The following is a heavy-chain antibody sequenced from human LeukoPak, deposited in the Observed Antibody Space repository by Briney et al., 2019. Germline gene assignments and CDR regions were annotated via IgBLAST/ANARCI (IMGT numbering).Heavy chain of an antibody. J-gene: IGHJ1*01. D-gene: IGHD3-10*01. CDR3: ASTLYYGSGPYFQH. CDR1: GFTFSGYD. CDR2: IGIGGDT. V-gene: IGHV3-13*01. Sequence: GGSLRLSCSASGFTFSGYDMHWVRQTTGKGLEWVSSIGIGGDTYYPGSVKGRFTVSRENAKNSFYLQMNSLRDGDTAVYYCASTLYYGSGPYFQHWGQGTLVTVSS.